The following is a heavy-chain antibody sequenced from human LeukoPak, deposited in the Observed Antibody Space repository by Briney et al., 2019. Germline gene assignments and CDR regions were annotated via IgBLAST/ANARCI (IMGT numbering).Heavy chain of an antibody. V-gene: IGHV1-69*06. Sequence: SVKVSCKASGGTFSSYAISWVRQAPGQGLEWMGGIIPIFGTANYAQKFQGRVTMTEDTSTDTAYMELSSLRSEDTAVYYCATDRTNYYDTSTYLLFDYWGQGTLVTVPS. J-gene: IGHJ4*02. CDR2: IIPIFGTA. D-gene: IGHD3-22*01. CDR3: ATDRTNYYDTSTYLLFDY. CDR1: GGTFSSYA.